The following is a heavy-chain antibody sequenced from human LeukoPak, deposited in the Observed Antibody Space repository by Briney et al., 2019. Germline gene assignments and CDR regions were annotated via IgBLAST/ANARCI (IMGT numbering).Heavy chain of an antibody. CDR1: GFSFSGHW. D-gene: IGHD5-12*01. CDR3: ARDTYRVYYYYGMDV. Sequence: GGSLRLSCTASGFSFSGHWMHWARQLPGKGLEWVSSISSSSSYIYYTDSVKGRFTISRDNAKNSLYLQMNSLRAEDTAVYYCARDTYRVYYYYGMDVWGQGTTVTVSS. J-gene: IGHJ6*02. V-gene: IGHV3-21*01. CDR2: ISSSSSYI.